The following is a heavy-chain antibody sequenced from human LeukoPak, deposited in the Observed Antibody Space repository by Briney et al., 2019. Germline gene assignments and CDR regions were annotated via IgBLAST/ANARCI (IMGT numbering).Heavy chain of an antibody. D-gene: IGHD1-1*01. CDR2: MDPSGSQK. Sequence: GGSPRLSCAASGFSFSIYWMNWVRQAPGKGLEWVANMDPSGSQKRYVDSVKGRFTISKDNSGTSLYLDMYSLRDEDTAIYYCAIWTSGNFWGQGTLVTVSS. CDR3: AIWTSGNF. V-gene: IGHV3-7*01. CDR1: GFSFSIYW. J-gene: IGHJ4*02.